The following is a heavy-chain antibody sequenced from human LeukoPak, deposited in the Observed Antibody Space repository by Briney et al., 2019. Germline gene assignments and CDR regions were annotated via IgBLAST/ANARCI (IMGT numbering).Heavy chain of an antibody. CDR3: ARVITDRPMTTVVTWVHDAFDI. CDR1: GDSVSSNSAA. CDR2: TYYRSKWYN. V-gene: IGHV6-1*01. D-gene: IGHD4-23*01. J-gene: IGHJ3*02. Sequence: SQTLSLTCAISGDSVSSNSAAWNWIRQSPSRGLEWLGRTYYRSKWYNDYAVSVKSRITINPDTSKNQFSLQLNSVTPEDTAVYYCARVITDRPMTTVVTWVHDAFDIWGQGTMVTVSS.